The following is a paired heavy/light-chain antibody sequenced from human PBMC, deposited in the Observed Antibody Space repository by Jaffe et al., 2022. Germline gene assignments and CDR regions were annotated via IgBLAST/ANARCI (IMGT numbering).Light chain of an antibody. J-gene: IGLJ2*01. V-gene: IGLV2-11*01. Sequence: QSALTQPRSVSGSPGQSVTISCTGTSSDVGGYNYVSWYQQHPGKAPKLMIYDVSKRPSGVPDRFSGSKSGNTASLTISGLQAEDEADYYCCSYAGSYHVVFGGGTKLTVL. CDR3: CSYAGSYHVV. CDR1: SSDVGGYNY. CDR2: DVS.
Heavy chain of an antibody. J-gene: IGHJ4*02. D-gene: IGHD3-9*01. V-gene: IGHV4-61*02. Sequence: QVQLQESGPGLVKPSQTLSLTCTVSGGSISSGSYYWSWIRQPAGKGLEWIGRIYTSGSTNYNPSLKSRVTISVDTSKNQFSLKLSSVTAADTAVYYCARDPLYYDILTGIYQEYYFDYWGQGTLVTVSS. CDR3: ARDPLYYDILTGIYQEYYFDY. CDR2: IYTSGST. CDR1: GGSISSGSYY.